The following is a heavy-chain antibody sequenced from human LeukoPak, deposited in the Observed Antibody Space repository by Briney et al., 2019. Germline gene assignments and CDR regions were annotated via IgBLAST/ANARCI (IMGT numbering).Heavy chain of an antibody. CDR3: ARDGGDYDILTGPYYFDY. Sequence: AGGSLRLSCAASGFTFSSYWMSWVRQAPGKGLEWVANIKQDGSEKYYVDSVKGRFTISRDNAKNSLYLQMNSLRAEDTAVYYCARDGGDYDILTGPYYFDYWGQGTLVTVSS. CDR2: IKQDGSEK. CDR1: GFTFSSYW. D-gene: IGHD3-9*01. V-gene: IGHV3-7*01. J-gene: IGHJ4*02.